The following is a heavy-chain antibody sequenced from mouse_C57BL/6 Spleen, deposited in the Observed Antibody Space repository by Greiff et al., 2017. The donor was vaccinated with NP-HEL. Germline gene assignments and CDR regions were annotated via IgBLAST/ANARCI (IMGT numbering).Heavy chain of an antibody. J-gene: IGHJ4*01. Sequence: QVQLQQSGAELVKPGASVKMSCKASGYTFTSYWITWVKQRPGQGLEWIGDIYPGSGSTNYNEKFKSKATLTVDTSSSTAYMQLSSLTSEDSAVYYCARDGLRRYAMDYWGQGTSVTVSS. D-gene: IGHD2-4*01. CDR2: IYPGSGST. CDR3: ARDGLRRYAMDY. V-gene: IGHV1-55*01. CDR1: GYTFTSYW.